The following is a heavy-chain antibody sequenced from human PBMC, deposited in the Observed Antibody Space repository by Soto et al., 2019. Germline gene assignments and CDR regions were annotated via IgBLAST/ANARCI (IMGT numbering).Heavy chain of an antibody. CDR1: GFTFSDYY. D-gene: IGHD3-10*01. CDR3: AGLYGSGSYFGYYYGMDV. CDR2: ISSSGSTI. J-gene: IGHJ6*01. V-gene: IGHV3-11*01. Sequence: QVQLVEAGGGVGKPGESLRLSCAASGFTFSDYYMSWIRQAPGKGLEWVSYISSSGSTIYYADSGKGRFTISRDNAKNSLYLQMNSLRAEDTAVYYCAGLYGSGSYFGYYYGMDVCGQGTTVTVSS.